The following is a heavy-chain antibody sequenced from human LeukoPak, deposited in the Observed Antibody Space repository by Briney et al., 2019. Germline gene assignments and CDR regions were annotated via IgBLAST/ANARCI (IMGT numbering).Heavy chain of an antibody. V-gene: IGHV3-53*01. CDR3: ARGVRGYSHGSRFDY. CDR2: IYDGGRP. CDR1: GFTLISKY. J-gene: IGHJ4*02. D-gene: IGHD5-18*01. Sequence: PGGSLRLACSASGFTLISKYMSWGRQAPAKGLEWDSTIYDGGRPNYEDSVKGRFTLSRDHPKNTLYLQMNSLRAEDTAVYYCARGVRGYSHGSRFDYWGQGTLVTVSS.